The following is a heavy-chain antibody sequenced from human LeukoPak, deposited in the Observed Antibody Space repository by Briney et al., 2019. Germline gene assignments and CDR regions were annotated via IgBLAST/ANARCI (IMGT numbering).Heavy chain of an antibody. CDR3: AKISLVEKSIWSVLYFDY. Sequence: GGSLRLSCAASGFTFDDYAMHWVRQVPGKSLEWVYLISDDGGTIYYTDSVKGRFTISRDNSKNSLYLQMKSLRTEDTALYYCAKISLVEKSIWSVLYFDYWGQGTLVTVSS. CDR2: ISDDGGTI. J-gene: IGHJ4*02. V-gene: IGHV3-43*02. D-gene: IGHD5-24*01. CDR1: GFTFDDYA.